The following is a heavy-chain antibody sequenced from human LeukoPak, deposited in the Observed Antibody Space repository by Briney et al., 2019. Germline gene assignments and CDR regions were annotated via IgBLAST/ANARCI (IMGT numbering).Heavy chain of an antibody. D-gene: IGHD6-13*01. CDR2: ISYDGSNK. V-gene: IGHV3-30*03. CDR3: ASPQTPYSSSYYYYGMDV. CDR1: GFTVSSNY. J-gene: IGHJ6*02. Sequence: GGSLRLSCAASGFTVSSNYMSWIRQAPGKGLEWVAVISYDGSNKYYADSVKGRFTISRDNSKNSLYLQMNSLRAEDTAVYYCASPQTPYSSSYYYYGMDVWGQGTTVTVSS.